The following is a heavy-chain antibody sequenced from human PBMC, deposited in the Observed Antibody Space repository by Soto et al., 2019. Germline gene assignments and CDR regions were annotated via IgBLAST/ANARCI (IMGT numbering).Heavy chain of an antibody. CDR3: ARLEVTDAFDI. D-gene: IGHD2-21*02. V-gene: IGHV3-48*01. J-gene: IGHJ3*02. CDR2: ISSSSSTI. Sequence: GGSLRLSCAASGFTFSSYSMNWVRQAPGKGLEWVSYISSSSSTIYYADSVKGRFTISRDNAKNSLYLQMNSLRAEDTAVYYCARLEVTDAFDIWGQGTMVTVSS. CDR1: GFTFSSYS.